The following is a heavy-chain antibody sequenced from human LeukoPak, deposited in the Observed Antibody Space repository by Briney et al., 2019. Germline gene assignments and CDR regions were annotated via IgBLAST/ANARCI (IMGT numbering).Heavy chain of an antibody. D-gene: IGHD3-3*01. CDR2: IYYSGST. CDR1: GGSISSYY. CDR3: ARSPGVDFWSGYYTWDFDY. V-gene: IGHV4-59*01. J-gene: IGHJ4*02. Sequence: SETLSLTCTVSGGSISSYYWSWIRQPPGKGLEWIGYIYYSGSTNYNPSRKSRVTISVDTSKNQFSLKLSSVTAADTAVYYCARSPGVDFWSGYYTWDFDYWGQGTLVTVSS.